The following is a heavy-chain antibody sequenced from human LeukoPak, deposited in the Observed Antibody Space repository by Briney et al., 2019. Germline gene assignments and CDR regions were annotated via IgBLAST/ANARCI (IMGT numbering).Heavy chain of an antibody. D-gene: IGHD4-23*01. CDR3: ARVISPGNSGLWWFDP. CDR1: GYTFTSYY. Sequence: GASVKVSCKASGYTFTSYYMHWVRQAPGQGLEWMGIINPSGGSTSYAQKFQGRVTMTRDTSTSTAYMELRSLRSDDTAVYYCARVISPGNSGLWWFDPWGQGTLVTVSS. J-gene: IGHJ5*02. V-gene: IGHV1-46*01. CDR2: INPSGGST.